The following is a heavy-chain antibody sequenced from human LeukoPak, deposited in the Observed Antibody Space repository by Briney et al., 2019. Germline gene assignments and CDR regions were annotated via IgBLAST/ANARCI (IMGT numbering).Heavy chain of an antibody. D-gene: IGHD3-10*01. V-gene: IGHV4-59*01. CDR3: ASAGTWFRELSDFANFDY. Sequence: SETLSLTCTVSVGSIRSYYWSGLRQPPGKGLEWIGYIYYSGSTNYNPSLKGRVSISVDTSKNPSSLKLSSVPAADTAVYYCASAGTWFRELSDFANFDYWGQGTLVTVSS. CDR1: VGSIRSYY. CDR2: IYYSGST. J-gene: IGHJ4*02.